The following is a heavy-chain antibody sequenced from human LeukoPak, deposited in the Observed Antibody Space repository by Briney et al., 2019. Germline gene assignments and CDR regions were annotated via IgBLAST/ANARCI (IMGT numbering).Heavy chain of an antibody. V-gene: IGHV3-48*01. J-gene: IGHJ4*02. CDR2: ISAGSSNT. CDR3: ARDAVQAGTPFYFDF. D-gene: IGHD2-15*01. Sequence: PGGSLRLSCSASGFIFASYGMNWVRQAPGKGLQRVSYISAGSSNTFYADSVKGRFTISRDDADNSLHLQMNSLRAEDTAVYYCARDAVQAGTPFYFDFWGQGALVTVSS. CDR1: GFIFASYG.